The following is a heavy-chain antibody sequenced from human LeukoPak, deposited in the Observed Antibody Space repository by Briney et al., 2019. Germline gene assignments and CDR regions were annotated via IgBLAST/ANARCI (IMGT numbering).Heavy chain of an antibody. J-gene: IGHJ4*02. Sequence: SQTLSLTCIVSGGSITSGPYYWSWIRQPAGKGLEWIGRIYTSGGSTKYNPSLTSRVTISVDTSKNQFSLKLSSVTAADTAVYYCARSHSGYSNFDYWGQGTLVTVSS. CDR2: IYTSGGST. V-gene: IGHV4-61*02. CDR1: GGSITSGPYY. CDR3: ARSHSGYSNFDY. D-gene: IGHD3-22*01.